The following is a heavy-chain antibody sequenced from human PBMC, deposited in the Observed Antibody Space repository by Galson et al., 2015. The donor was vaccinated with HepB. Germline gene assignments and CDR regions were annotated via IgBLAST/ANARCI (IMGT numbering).Heavy chain of an antibody. CDR2: ISSSGSTM. CDR3: ARGGYTYGYKPLDC. D-gene: IGHD5-18*01. V-gene: IGHV3-48*03. CDR1: GFTFSSYE. J-gene: IGHJ4*02. Sequence: SLRLSCAASGFTFSSYEMNWVRQAPGKGLEWVSYISSSGSTMYYADSVKGRFTISRDNAKNSLYLQMNSLRAEDTAFYYCARGGYTYGYKPLDCWGQGTLVIVSS.